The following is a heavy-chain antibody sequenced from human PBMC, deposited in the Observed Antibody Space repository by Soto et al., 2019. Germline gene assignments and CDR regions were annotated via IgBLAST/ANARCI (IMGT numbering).Heavy chain of an antibody. CDR3: SRVPRSNRGATLDY. CDR1: GFTFSSYA. J-gene: IGHJ4*02. CDR2: ISGSGGST. Sequence: GGSLRLSCAASGFTFSSYAMSWVRQAPGKGLEWVSAISGSGGSTYYADSVKGLFAISRDDSKRIAYLQMNSLKSDDTAVYHCSRVPRSNRGATLDYWGQGTLVTVSS. D-gene: IGHD3-10*01. V-gene: IGHV3-23*01.